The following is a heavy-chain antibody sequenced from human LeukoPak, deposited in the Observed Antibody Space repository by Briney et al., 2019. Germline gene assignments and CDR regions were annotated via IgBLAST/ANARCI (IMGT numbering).Heavy chain of an antibody. Sequence: PGGSLRLSCAASGFTFSSYGMHWVRQAPGKGLEWVAVISYDGSNKYYADSVKGRFTISRDNSKNTLYLQMNSLRAEDTAVYYCARDYGTGSYGMDVWGKGTTVTVSS. D-gene: IGHD3-10*01. V-gene: IGHV3-30*03. J-gene: IGHJ6*04. CDR1: GFTFSSYG. CDR2: ISYDGSNK. CDR3: ARDYGTGSYGMDV.